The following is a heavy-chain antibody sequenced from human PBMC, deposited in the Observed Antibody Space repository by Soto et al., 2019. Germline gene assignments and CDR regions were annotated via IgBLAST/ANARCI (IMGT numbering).Heavy chain of an antibody. Sequence: QLQLQESGPGLVKPSGTLSLTCAVSGGSISSSDWWTWVRQPPGKGLEWIGEIHHSGSTNYNPSLKSRVTMSVDKTHNQFSLNLTSVAAADTAVYYCARGMLSFRWSFDLWGRGTLATVSS. D-gene: IGHD2-8*01. CDR2: IHHSGST. CDR1: GGSISSSDW. J-gene: IGHJ2*01. V-gene: IGHV4-4*02. CDR3: ARGMLSFRWSFDL.